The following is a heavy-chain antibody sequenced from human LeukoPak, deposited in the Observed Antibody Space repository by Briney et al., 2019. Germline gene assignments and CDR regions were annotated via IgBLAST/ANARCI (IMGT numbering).Heavy chain of an antibody. CDR2: ISWNSGSI. Sequence: GGSLRLSGAASGFTFDDYAMHWVRQAPGKGLEWVSGISWNSGSIGYADSVKGRFTISRDNAKNSLYLQMNSLRAEDTALYYCAKDKSDAAIDYWGQGTLVTVSS. J-gene: IGHJ4*02. CDR1: GFTFDDYA. D-gene: IGHD2-21*02. V-gene: IGHV3-9*01. CDR3: AKDKSDAAIDY.